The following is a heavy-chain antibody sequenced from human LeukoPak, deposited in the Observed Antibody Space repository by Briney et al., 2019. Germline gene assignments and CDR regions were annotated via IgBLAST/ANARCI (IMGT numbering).Heavy chain of an antibody. CDR2: VSDSGDVT. J-gene: IGHJ4*02. Sequence: GGSLRLSCAASGFAFGTFAMTWVRQAPGKGLEWVSTVSDSGDVTYSADSVKGRFTISRDNSGNTLFLRMVSLRAEDTAVYYCARYPSYSYSLDYWGPGTLVTVSS. CDR1: GFAFGTFA. D-gene: IGHD5-18*01. CDR3: ARYPSYSYSLDY. V-gene: IGHV3-23*01.